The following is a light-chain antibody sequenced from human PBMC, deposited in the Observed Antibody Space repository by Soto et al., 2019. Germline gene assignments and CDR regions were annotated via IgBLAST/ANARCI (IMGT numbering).Light chain of an antibody. CDR2: KVS. V-gene: IGKV2-30*02. Sequence: DVVVTQSQLSLPVTLGQAASISCRSSQSLVHRDGNTYLSWFRQRPGQSPRRLIYKVSNREAGVPDRFSGSGSGTDFTLKISRVEAEDVGLYYCMQGSHWPPITFGQGTRLAIK. J-gene: IGKJ5*01. CDR1: QSLVHRDGNTY. CDR3: MQGSHWPPIT.